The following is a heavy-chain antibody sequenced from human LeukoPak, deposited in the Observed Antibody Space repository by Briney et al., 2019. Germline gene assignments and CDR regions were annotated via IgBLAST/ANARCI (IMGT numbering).Heavy chain of an antibody. V-gene: IGHV3-7*01. Sequence: PGGSLRLSCVASGFKFSTYWMSWVRQAPGKGLEWVANINGAGSGKDYVDSVKGRFTISRDNAKDSLSLQMNSLRVEDTAVYYCARERWLQPDYWGQGILATVSS. CDR1: GFKFSTYW. CDR3: ARERWLQPDY. D-gene: IGHD5-24*01. CDR2: INGAGSGK. J-gene: IGHJ4*02.